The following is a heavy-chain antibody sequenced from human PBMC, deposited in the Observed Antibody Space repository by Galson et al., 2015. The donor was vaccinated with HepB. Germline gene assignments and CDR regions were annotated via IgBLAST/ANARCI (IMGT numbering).Heavy chain of an antibody. CDR1: GGTFSSYA. Sequence: SVKVSCKASGGTFSSYAISWVRQAPGRGLEWMGGIIPIFGTANYAQKFQGRVTITADESTSTAYMELSSLRSEDTAVYYCARSGVVAAPAPFDPWGQGTLVTVSS. CDR2: IIPIFGTA. V-gene: IGHV1-69*13. D-gene: IGHD2-15*01. J-gene: IGHJ5*02. CDR3: ARSGVVAAPAPFDP.